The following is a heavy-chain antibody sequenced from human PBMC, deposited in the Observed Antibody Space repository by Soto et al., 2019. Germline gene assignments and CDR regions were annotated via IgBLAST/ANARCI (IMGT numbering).Heavy chain of an antibody. CDR2: ISWNSGSI. CDR1: GFTFDDYA. V-gene: IGHV3-9*01. CDR3: AKASGGDTSNGRFDS. Sequence: QPGGSLRLSCAASGFTFDDYAMHWVRQAPGKGLEWVSGISWNSGSIGYADSVKGRFTISRDNAKDFLYLQMNSLRTEDTALYYCAKASGGDTSNGRFDSWGQGTLVTVSS. D-gene: IGHD2-21*01. J-gene: IGHJ4*02.